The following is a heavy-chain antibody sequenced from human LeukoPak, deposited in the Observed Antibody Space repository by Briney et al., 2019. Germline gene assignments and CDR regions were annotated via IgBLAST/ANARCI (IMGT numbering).Heavy chain of an antibody. J-gene: IGHJ4*02. CDR3: AKGFSGWYGIDY. D-gene: IGHD6-19*01. Sequence: GALSLSCAASGFTFSVYVMSWVRQAPGKGLEWVSSISGSGDSAYYADSVKGRFTISSDNSKNTLYLQMNSLRAEDTAVYYCAKGFSGWYGIDYWGQGTQVTVSS. CDR1: GFTFSVYV. V-gene: IGHV3-23*01. CDR2: ISGSGDSA.